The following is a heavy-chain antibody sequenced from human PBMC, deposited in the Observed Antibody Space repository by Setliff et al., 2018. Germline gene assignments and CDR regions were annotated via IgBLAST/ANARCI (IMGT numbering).Heavy chain of an antibody. CDR3: ASSGGRCSGGSCPSGEY. Sequence: ASVKVSCKASGYTFISYDINCVRQAPGQGREWMGWIGAYNGNSKYAQKFQGRVTLTTVTSANTAYTELRSLSSDATAVYYCASSGGRCSGGSCPSGEYWGQGTLVTVSS. CDR2: IGAYNGNS. D-gene: IGHD2-15*01. V-gene: IGHV1-18*01. J-gene: IGHJ4*02. CDR1: GYTFISYD.